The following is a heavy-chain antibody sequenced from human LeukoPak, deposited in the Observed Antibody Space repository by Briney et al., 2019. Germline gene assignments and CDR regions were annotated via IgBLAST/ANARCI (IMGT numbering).Heavy chain of an antibody. V-gene: IGHV1-24*01. CDR1: GYTFSDYY. CDR3: ATSSGYGFLFEY. D-gene: IGHD3-22*01. Sequence: ASVKVSCKASGYTFSDYYMHWVRQAPGKGLEWMGGFDPEDGETIYAQNFQGRVTMTEDTSTDTAYMEVRSLRSEDTAVYYCATSSGYGFLFEYWGQGTLVTVSS. CDR2: FDPEDGET. J-gene: IGHJ4*02.